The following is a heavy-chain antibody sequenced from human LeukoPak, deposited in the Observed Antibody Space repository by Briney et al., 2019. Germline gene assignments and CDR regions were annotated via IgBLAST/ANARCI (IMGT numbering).Heavy chain of an antibody. Sequence: ASVKVSCKASGYTFTSYGISWVRQAPGQGLEWMGWISAYNGNTNYAQKLQGRVTMTTDTSTSTAYMELRSLRSDDTAVYYCARDNPAIFEVVYYFDYWGQGTLVTVSS. J-gene: IGHJ4*02. V-gene: IGHV1-18*01. CDR1: GYTFTSYG. CDR2: ISAYNGNT. D-gene: IGHD3-3*01. CDR3: ARDNPAIFEVVYYFDY.